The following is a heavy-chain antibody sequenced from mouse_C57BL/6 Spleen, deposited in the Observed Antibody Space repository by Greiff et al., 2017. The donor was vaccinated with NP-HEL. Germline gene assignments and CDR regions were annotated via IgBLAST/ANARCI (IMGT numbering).Heavy chain of an antibody. CDR3: ARYDYVAMDC. J-gene: IGHJ4*01. CDR2: IDPEDGGT. CDR1: GYNIKDYY. Sequence: EVKLQQSGAVLVKPGASVKLSCTASGYNIKDYYMHWVKQRTEQGLEWIGGIDPEDGGTKYAQKFQGKATITADTSSNTAYMELSSLTSEDTAVYYCARYDYVAMDCSGTAASVSAAS. D-gene: IGHD2-4*01. V-gene: IGHV14-2*01.